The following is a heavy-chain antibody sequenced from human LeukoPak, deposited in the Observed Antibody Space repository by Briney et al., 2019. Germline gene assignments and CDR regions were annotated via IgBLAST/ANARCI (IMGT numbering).Heavy chain of an antibody. CDR3: ARVGYYGTHDAFDI. J-gene: IGHJ3*02. Sequence: ASVKVSCKASGYTFTSYAMHWVRQAPGQGLEWMGWISAYNGNTNYAQKLQGRVTMTTDTSTSTAYMELRSLRSDDTAVYYCARVGYYGTHDAFDIWGQGTMVTVSS. CDR2: ISAYNGNT. V-gene: IGHV1-18*01. D-gene: IGHD3-22*01. CDR1: GYTFTSYA.